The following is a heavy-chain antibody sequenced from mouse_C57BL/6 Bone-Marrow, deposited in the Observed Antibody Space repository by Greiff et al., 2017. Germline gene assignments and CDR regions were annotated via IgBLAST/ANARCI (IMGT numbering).Heavy chain of an antibody. CDR1: GFTFSSYA. Sequence: VQLQQSGGGLVKPGGSLKLSCAASGFTFSSYAMSWVRQTPEKRLEWVATISDGGSYTYYPDNVKGRFTISRDNAKNNLYLQKSHMKSEDTAMYYCARDLTTVVSEDYAMDYWGQGTSVTVSS. CDR3: ARDLTTVVSEDYAMDY. J-gene: IGHJ4*01. CDR2: ISDGGSYT. V-gene: IGHV5-4*01. D-gene: IGHD1-1*01.